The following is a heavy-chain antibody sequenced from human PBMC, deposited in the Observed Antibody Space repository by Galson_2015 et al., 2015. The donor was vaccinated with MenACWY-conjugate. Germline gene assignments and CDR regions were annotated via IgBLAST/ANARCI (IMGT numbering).Heavy chain of an antibody. CDR2: IKQDGSEK. J-gene: IGHJ6*02. Sequence: SLRLSCAGSGFTFSNYWMSWVRQAPGKGLEWVANIKQDGSEKYYVDSVKGRFTISIDNSKISLYLQMNSLRAEDTAVYYCARKIKAVAGENYYYYVMDVWGQGTTVTVSS. D-gene: IGHD6-19*01. CDR1: GFTFSNYW. V-gene: IGHV3-7*03. CDR3: ARKIKAVAGENYYYYVMDV.